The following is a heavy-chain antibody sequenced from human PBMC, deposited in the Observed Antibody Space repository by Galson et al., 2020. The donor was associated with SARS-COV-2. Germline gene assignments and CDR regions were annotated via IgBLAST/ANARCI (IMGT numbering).Heavy chain of an antibody. Sequence: ETSETLSLTCTVSGGSISSGSYYWSWIRQPAGKGLEWIGRIYTSGSTNYNPSLKSRVTISVETSKNQFSLKLSSVTAADTAVYYCARGPYYDFWSGYPGWWFDPWGQGTLVTVSS. CDR1: GGSISSGSYY. J-gene: IGHJ5*02. CDR2: IYTSGST. V-gene: IGHV4-61*02. D-gene: IGHD3-3*01. CDR3: ARGPYYDFWSGYPGWWFDP.